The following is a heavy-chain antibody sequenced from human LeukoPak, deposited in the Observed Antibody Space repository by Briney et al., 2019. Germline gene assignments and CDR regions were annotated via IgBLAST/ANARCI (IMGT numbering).Heavy chain of an antibody. CDR3: ARGSDSNRYYYYYYYMDV. Sequence: ASVKVSCKASGYTFTSYDINWVRQATGQGLEWMGWMNPNSGNTGYAQKFQGRVTITRNTSISTAYMELSSLRSEGTAVYYCARGSDSNRYYYYYYYMDVWGKGTTVTVSS. V-gene: IGHV1-8*03. J-gene: IGHJ6*03. D-gene: IGHD4-11*01. CDR1: GYTFTSYD. CDR2: MNPNSGNT.